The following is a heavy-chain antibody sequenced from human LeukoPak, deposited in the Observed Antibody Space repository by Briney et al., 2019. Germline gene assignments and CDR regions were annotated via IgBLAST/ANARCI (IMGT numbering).Heavy chain of an antibody. CDR1: GDSISSTNYY. Sequence: SSETLSLTCTVSGDSISSTNYYWGWIRQPPGKGLEWIGSIYYSGSTYYNPSLESRVTISVDTSKNQFSLNLSSVTAADTAIYYCARRPGIAAAEWGQGTLVTVSS. V-gene: IGHV4-39*07. D-gene: IGHD6-13*01. CDR2: IYYSGST. CDR3: ARRPGIAAAE. J-gene: IGHJ4*01.